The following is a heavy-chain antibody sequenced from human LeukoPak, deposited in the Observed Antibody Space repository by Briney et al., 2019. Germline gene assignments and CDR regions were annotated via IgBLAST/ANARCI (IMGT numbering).Heavy chain of an antibody. J-gene: IGHJ4*02. CDR3: ARVGYSSGWYTYFDY. CDR2: IIPIFGTS. V-gene: IGHV1-69*13. D-gene: IGHD6-19*01. CDR1: GGTFSSYA. Sequence: ASVKVSCKASGGTFSSYAISWVRQAPGQGLEWMGGIIPIFGTSNYAQKFQGRVTITADESTSTAYMELSSLRSEDTAVYYCARVGYSSGWYTYFDYWGQGTLVTVSS.